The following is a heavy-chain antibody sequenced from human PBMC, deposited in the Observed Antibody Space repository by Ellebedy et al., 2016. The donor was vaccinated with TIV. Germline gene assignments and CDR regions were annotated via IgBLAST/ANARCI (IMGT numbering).Heavy chain of an antibody. CDR2: IIPILGIA. V-gene: IGHV1-69*04. CDR1: GGTFSSYA. Sequence: ASVKVSCKASGGTFSSYAISWVRQAPGQGLEWMGRIIPILGIANYAQKFQGRVTITADKSTSTAYMELSSLRSEDTAVYYCARDEGYCSGGSCFRSNDPSLLGYWGQGTLVTVSS. D-gene: IGHD2-15*01. CDR3: ARDEGYCSGGSCFRSNDPSLLGY. J-gene: IGHJ4*02.